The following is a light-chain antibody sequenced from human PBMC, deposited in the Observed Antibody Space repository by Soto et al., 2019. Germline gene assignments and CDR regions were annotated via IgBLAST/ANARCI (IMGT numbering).Light chain of an antibody. V-gene: IGLV2-14*01. CDR1: SSDVGGHDY. J-gene: IGLJ3*02. Sequence: QSALTQVASVSGSPGQSITISCSATSSDVGGHDYVSWYLQHPGKAPKLLIYEAFNRPSGVSDRFSGSKSGSTASLTISGLQAEDEGDYYCSSFTITNTWVFGGGTKLTVL. CDR3: SSFTITNTWV. CDR2: EAF.